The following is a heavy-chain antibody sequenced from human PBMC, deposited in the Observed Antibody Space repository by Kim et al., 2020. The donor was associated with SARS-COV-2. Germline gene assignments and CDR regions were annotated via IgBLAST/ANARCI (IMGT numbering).Heavy chain of an antibody. V-gene: IGHV3-9*01. CDR1: GFTFDDYA. CDR3: AKGPVGWELLFDY. Sequence: GGSLRLSCAASGFTFDDYAMHWVRQAPGKGLEWVSGISWNSGSIGYADSVKGRFTISRDNAKNSLYLQMNSLRAEDTDLYYCAKGPVGWELLFDYWGQGTLVTVSS. J-gene: IGHJ4*02. D-gene: IGHD1-26*01. CDR2: ISWNSGSI.